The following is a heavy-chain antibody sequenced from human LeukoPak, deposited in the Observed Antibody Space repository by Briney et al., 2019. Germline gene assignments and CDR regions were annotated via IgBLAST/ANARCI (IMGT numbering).Heavy chain of an antibody. CDR3: ARVLEGYSSGWPDYYYYGMDV. CDR1: GYTFTSYD. D-gene: IGHD6-19*01. J-gene: IGHJ6*02. Sequence: ASVKVSCKASGYTFTSYDINWVRQATGQGLEWMGWMNPNSGNTGYAQKLQGRVTMTTDTSTSTAYMELRSLRSDDTAVYYCARVLEGYSSGWPDYYYYGMDVWGQGTTVTVSS. CDR2: MNPNSGNT. V-gene: IGHV1-8*01.